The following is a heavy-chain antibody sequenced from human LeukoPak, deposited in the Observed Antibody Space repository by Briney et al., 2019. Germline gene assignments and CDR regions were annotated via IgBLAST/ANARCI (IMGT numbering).Heavy chain of an antibody. CDR2: IIPILGIA. CDR3: ARGRGVYYDSSGPFY. CDR1: GGTFSSYA. V-gene: IGHV1-69*04. Sequence: SVKVSCKASGGTFSSYAISWVRQAPGQGLEWMGRIIPILGIANYAQKFQGRVTITADKSTSTAYMGLSSLRSEDTAVYYCARGRGVYYDSSGPFYWGQGTLVTVSS. J-gene: IGHJ4*02. D-gene: IGHD3-22*01.